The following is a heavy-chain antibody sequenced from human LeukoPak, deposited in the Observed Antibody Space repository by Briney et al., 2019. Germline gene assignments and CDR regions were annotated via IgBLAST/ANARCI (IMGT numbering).Heavy chain of an antibody. D-gene: IGHD3-10*01. Sequence: GGSLRLSCAASGFTFSSFTLSWVRQAPGKGLEWVSAISGSGGSTYYADSVKGRFTISRDNSKNTLYLQMTSLRAEDTAVYYCTTQLTIVRGTRKHFDYWGQGTLVTVSS. CDR1: GFTFSSFT. V-gene: IGHV3-23*01. CDR3: TTQLTIVRGTRKHFDY. J-gene: IGHJ4*02. CDR2: ISGSGGST.